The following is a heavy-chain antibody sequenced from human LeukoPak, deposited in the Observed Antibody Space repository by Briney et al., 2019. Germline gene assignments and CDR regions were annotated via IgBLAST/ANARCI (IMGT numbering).Heavy chain of an antibody. V-gene: IGHV1-18*04. CDR1: GYTFTDYY. Sequence: ASVKVSCKASGYTFTDYYMHWVRQPPGQGLEWMGWISTHNGNTDYAQKLQGRVTVTTDTSTSTAYMELRSLRSDDTAVYYCARDGPGYCSSTSCFDAFDIWGQGTMVTVSS. CDR3: ARDGPGYCSSTSCFDAFDI. D-gene: IGHD2-2*01. CDR2: ISTHNGNT. J-gene: IGHJ3*02.